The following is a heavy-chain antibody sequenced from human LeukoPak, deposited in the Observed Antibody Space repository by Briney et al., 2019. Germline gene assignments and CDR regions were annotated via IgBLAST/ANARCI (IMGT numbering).Heavy chain of an antibody. Sequence: SNGGSTYYANSVKGRFTISRDNSKNTLYVQMGSLRAEDMAVYYCARDRFSXVVAAXXXNWXDPWGXXXLXXXXS. CDR2: SNGGST. V-gene: IGHV3-64*01. D-gene: IGHD2-15*01. CDR3: ARDRFSXVVAAXXXNWXDP. J-gene: IGHJ5*02.